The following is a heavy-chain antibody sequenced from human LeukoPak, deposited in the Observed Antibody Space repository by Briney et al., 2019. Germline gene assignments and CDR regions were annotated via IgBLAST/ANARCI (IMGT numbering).Heavy chain of an antibody. Sequence: SETLSLTCAVSGGSISIGGYSWSWIRQPPGKALEWIGYTYHSGSTDYNPSLKSRVTISVDKSKNQFSLKLSSVTAADTAMYYCARESPTTALDYWGQGTLVTVSS. CDR3: ARESPTTALDY. CDR1: GGSISIGGYS. CDR2: TYHSGST. J-gene: IGHJ4*02. V-gene: IGHV4-30-2*01. D-gene: IGHD4-17*01.